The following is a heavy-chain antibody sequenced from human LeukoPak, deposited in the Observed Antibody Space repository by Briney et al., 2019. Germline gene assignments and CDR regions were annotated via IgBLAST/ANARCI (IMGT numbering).Heavy chain of an antibody. D-gene: IGHD3-3*01. CDR2: ISSSSSYI. CDR1: GFPFSSYS. J-gene: IGHJ4*02. CDR3: AREGRFLEWLQYYFDY. V-gene: IGHV3-21*01. Sequence: GGSLRLSCAASGFPFSSYSMNWVRQAPGKGLEGVSSISSSSSYIYYADSVKGRFTISRDNAKNSLYLQMNSLRAEDTAVYYCAREGRFLEWLQYYFDYWGQGTLVTVSS.